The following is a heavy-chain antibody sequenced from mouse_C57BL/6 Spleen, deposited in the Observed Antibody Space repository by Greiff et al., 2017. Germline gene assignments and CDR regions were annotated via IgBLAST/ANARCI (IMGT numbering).Heavy chain of an antibody. V-gene: IGHV14-1*01. D-gene: IGHD2-2*01. CDR1: GFNIKDYY. CDR2: IDPEDGDT. J-gene: IGHJ3*01. Sequence: VQLQQSGAELVRPGASVKLSCTASGFNIKDYYMHWVKQRPEQGLEWIGRIDPEDGDTEYAPKFQGKATMTADTSSNTAYLQLSSLTSEDTAVYYCTTIYYGYEGWFAYGGQGTLVTVSA. CDR3: TTIYYGYEGWFAY.